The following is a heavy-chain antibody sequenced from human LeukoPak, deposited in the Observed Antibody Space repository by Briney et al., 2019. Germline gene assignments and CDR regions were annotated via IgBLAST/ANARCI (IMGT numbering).Heavy chain of an antibody. J-gene: IGHJ3*02. Sequence: SETLSLTCSVSGDSISNYYWNWLRQPPEKGLEWIGFTRYSGSNNYNPSLKSRVTMSVDTSKNQFSLRLSSVTAADTAVYYCAKWAQAQNAFHIWGQGTMVTVSS. CDR2: TRYSGSN. CDR1: GDSISNYY. V-gene: IGHV4-59*01. CDR3: AKWAQAQNAFHI. D-gene: IGHD2-8*01.